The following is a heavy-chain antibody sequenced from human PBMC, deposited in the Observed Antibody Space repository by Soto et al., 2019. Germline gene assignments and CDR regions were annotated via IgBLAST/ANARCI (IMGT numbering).Heavy chain of an antibody. V-gene: IGHV3-30-3*01. D-gene: IGHD3-3*01. CDR2: ISYDGSNK. J-gene: IGHJ4*02. CDR3: ARVGYDFYFDY. CDR1: GFTFSSYA. Sequence: GGSLRLSCAASGFTFSSYAMHWVRQAPGKGLEWVAVISYDGSNKYYADSVKGRFTISRDNSKNTPYLQMNSLRAEDTAVYYCARVGYDFYFDYWGQGTLVTAPQ.